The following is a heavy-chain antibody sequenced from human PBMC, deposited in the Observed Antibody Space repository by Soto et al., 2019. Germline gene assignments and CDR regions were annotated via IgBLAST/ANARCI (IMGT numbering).Heavy chain of an antibody. V-gene: IGHV3-23*01. D-gene: IGHD6-19*01. Sequence: GSLRLSCAASGGTCSSYAMSWVRQAPGKGLEWVSAISGSGGSTYYADSVKGRFTISRDNSKNTLYLQMNSLRAEDTAVYYCAKDLMDRSSGWVAGSAPWGQGTLVPVS. CDR2: ISGSGGST. CDR3: AKDLMDRSSGWVAGSAP. CDR1: GGTCSSYA. J-gene: IGHJ5*02.